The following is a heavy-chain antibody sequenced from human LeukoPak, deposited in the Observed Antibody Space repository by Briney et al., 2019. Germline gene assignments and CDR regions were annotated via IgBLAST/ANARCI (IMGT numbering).Heavy chain of an antibody. J-gene: IGHJ6*02. CDR2: IIGSGGNA. V-gene: IGHV3-23*01. D-gene: IGHD5-18*01. CDR1: GFTFNNYA. CDR3: AKTSDSYTYYYGMDV. Sequence: AGGSLRLSCAASGFTFNNYATSWVRQAPGKGLEWVSAIIGSGGNAYYADSVKGRFTVSRDNSKNTLYLQMNSLRDEDTAVYYCAKTSDSYTYYYGMDVWGQGTTVTVSS.